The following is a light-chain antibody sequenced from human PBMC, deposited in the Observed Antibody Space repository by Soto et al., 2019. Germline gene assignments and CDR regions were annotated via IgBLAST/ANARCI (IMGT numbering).Light chain of an antibody. J-gene: IGKJ3*01. CDR3: QQRTNWLFT. CDR2: DVS. V-gene: IGKV3-11*01. Sequence: EIVMTQSPATLSVSPGDRATLSCRASQSVRSYLAWYQQKPGQAPRLLIYDVSNRATGIPARFSGSGSGTDFTLTISSLEPEDFAVYYCQQRTNWLFTFGPGTKVDIK. CDR1: QSVRSY.